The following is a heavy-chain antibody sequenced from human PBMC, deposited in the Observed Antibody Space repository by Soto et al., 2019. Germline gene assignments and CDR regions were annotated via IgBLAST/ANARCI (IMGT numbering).Heavy chain of an antibody. CDR2: SSFTGNT. J-gene: IGHJ4*02. D-gene: IGHD6-13*01. CDR3: ASPDSSSWAASFDS. Sequence: SETLSLTCTVSGDSLSRGNYYWGWVRQPPGKGLEWIGSSSFTGNTFFNPSLKSRVNIFVDTSKNQFSLKLNSVTAADTAVYYCASPDSSSWAASFDSWGQGILVTVSS. V-gene: IGHV4-39*01. CDR1: GDSLSRGNYY.